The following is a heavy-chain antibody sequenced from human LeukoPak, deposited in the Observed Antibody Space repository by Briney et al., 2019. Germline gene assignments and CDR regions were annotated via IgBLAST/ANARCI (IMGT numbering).Heavy chain of an antibody. V-gene: IGHV1-18*01. CDR2: ISVYNGHT. Sequence: ASVKVSCKASGYTFTSYGISWVRQAPGQGLEWMGWISVYNGHTNYAQKFQGRVTMTTDTSTSTASMELRSLRSDDTAVYYCARGGRWELPRPNAFDIWGQGTMVTVSA. CDR3: ARGGRWELPRPNAFDI. D-gene: IGHD1-26*01. J-gene: IGHJ3*02. CDR1: GYTFTSYG.